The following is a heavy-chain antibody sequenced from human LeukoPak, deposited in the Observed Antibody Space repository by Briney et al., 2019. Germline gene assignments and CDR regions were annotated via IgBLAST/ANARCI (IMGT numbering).Heavy chain of an antibody. J-gene: IGHJ4*02. CDR3: AKDQAYCSGGSCYSGLYYFDY. CDR1: GFTFSSYA. CDR2: ISGSGGST. D-gene: IGHD2-15*01. Sequence: PGGSLRLSCAASGFTFSSYAMSWVRQAPGKGLEWVSAISGSGGSTYYADSVKGRFTISRDNSKNTLYLQMNSLRAEDTAVYYCAKDQAYCSGGSCYSGLYYFDYWGQGTLVTVSS. V-gene: IGHV3-23*01.